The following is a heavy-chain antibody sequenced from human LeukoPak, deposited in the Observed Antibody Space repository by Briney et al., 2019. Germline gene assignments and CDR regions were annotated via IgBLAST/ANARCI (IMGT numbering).Heavy chain of an antibody. CDR3: ARGNYDYGWGNFDN. D-gene: IGHD3-16*01. CDR2: ISNSGSDI. Sequence: GGSLRLSCAASGFTFSDYEMGWIRQAPGKGLEWVSYISNSGSDIYYAESVKGRFTISRDNAENSLYLQMTSLRADDTAVYYCARGNYDYGWGNFDNWGQGSLVTVSS. J-gene: IGHJ4*02. V-gene: IGHV3-11*01. CDR1: GFTFSDYE.